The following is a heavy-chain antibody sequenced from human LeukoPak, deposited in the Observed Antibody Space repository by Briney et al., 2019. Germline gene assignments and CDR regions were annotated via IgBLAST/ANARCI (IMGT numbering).Heavy chain of an antibody. CDR3: AYIHQKYSSSWYSVPFDY. D-gene: IGHD6-13*01. J-gene: IGHJ4*02. CDR1: GFTFSSYG. CDR2: IRYDGSNK. V-gene: IGHV3-30*02. Sequence: GGSLRLSCAASGFTFSSYGMHWVRQAPGKGLEWVAFIRYDGSNKYYADSVKGRFTISRDNSKNTLYLQMNSLRAEDTAVYYCAYIHQKYSSSWYSVPFDYWGQGTLVTVSS.